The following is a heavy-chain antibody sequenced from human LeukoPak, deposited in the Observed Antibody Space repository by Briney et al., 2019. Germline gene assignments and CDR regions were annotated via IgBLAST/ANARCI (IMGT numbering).Heavy chain of an antibody. D-gene: IGHD5-18*01. CDR2: ISPYNGDT. Sequence: ASVKVSCKASGYTFITYGINWVRQAPGQGLDWMGWISPYNGDTNYAQKFQGRVTVTTDTSTSTVYMGLRSLRSDDTAVYYCARDKSRYNYGYNYWGQGTLVTVSS. J-gene: IGHJ4*02. CDR1: GYTFITYG. CDR3: ARDKSRYNYGYNY. V-gene: IGHV1-18*01.